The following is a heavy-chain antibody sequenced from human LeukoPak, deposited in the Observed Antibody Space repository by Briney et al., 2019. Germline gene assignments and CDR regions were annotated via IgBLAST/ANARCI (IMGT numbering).Heavy chain of an antibody. Sequence: GGSLRLSCAASGFTFSSYAMHWVRQAPGKGLEYVSAISSNGGSTYYANSVKGRFTISRDNSKTTLYLQMGSLRAEDMAVYYCARESGSVWEYFDYWGQGTLVTVSS. D-gene: IGHD1-26*01. CDR1: GFTFSSYA. CDR2: ISSNGGST. CDR3: ARESGSVWEYFDY. V-gene: IGHV3-64*01. J-gene: IGHJ4*02.